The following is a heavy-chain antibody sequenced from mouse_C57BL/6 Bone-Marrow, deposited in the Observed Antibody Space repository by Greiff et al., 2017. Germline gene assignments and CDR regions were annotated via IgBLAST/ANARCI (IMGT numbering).Heavy chain of an antibody. D-gene: IGHD1-1*01. CDR1: GYTFTGYW. Sequence: VQLQQSGAELMKPGASVKLSCKATGYTFTGYWIEWVKQRPGHGLEWIGEILPGSGSTNYNEKFKGKATFTADTSSNTAYMQLSSLTTEDSAIYYGARLGYYGRETAWFAYWGQGTLVTVSA. CDR3: ARLGYYGRETAWFAY. J-gene: IGHJ3*01. V-gene: IGHV1-9*01. CDR2: ILPGSGST.